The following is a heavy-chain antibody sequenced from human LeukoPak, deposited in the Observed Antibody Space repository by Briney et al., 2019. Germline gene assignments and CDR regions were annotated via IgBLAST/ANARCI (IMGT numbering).Heavy chain of an antibody. V-gene: IGHV4-61*08. Sequence: SETLSLTCAVSGGSISSGGYSWSWIRQPPGKGLEWIGYIYYSGSTNYNPSLKSRVTISVDTSKNQFSLKLSSVTAADTAVYYCAREKNGDYGADGGAFDYWGQGTLVTVSS. J-gene: IGHJ4*02. D-gene: IGHD4-17*01. CDR2: IYYSGST. CDR1: GGSISSGGYS. CDR3: AREKNGDYGADGGAFDY.